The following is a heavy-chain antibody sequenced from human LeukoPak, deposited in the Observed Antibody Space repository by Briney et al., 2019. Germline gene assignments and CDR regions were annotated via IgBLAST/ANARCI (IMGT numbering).Heavy chain of an antibody. V-gene: IGHV3-33*01. CDR2: IWYDGSNK. J-gene: IGHJ4*02. CDR1: GFTFSSYG. CDR3: ARDEGSYGYSVAFDY. Sequence: GGSLRLSCAASGFTFSSYGMHWVRQAPGKGLEWVAVIWYDGSNKYYADSVKGRFTISRDNSKNTLYLQMNSLRAEDTAVYYCARDEGSYGYSVAFDYWGQGTLVTVSS. D-gene: IGHD5-18*01.